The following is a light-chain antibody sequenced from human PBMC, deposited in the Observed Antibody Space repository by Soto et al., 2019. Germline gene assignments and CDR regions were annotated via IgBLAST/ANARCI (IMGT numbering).Light chain of an antibody. CDR2: GAS. CDR1: QSVSSSH. J-gene: IGKJ1*01. V-gene: IGKV3-20*01. CDR3: QQYVTSPPT. Sequence: EIVLTQSPGTLSLSPGERATLSCRASQSVSSSHLAWYQQKPGQAPRLLIYGASSRATGIPDRFSGSGSGTDFTLTISRLEPEDFAVYYCQQYVTSPPTFGQGTKVDIK.